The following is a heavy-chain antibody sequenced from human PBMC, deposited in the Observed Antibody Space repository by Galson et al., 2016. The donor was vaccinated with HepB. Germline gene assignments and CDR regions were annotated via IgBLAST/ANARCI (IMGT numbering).Heavy chain of an antibody. Sequence: SLRLFCAASGFTLSYYAMHWVRQAPGKGLEWVAADSMDGRRKFYADSVKGRFTISRDNSNNMLFLQMNSLRADDTAVYYCAKRHEYCPPVGCSVDYWGQGTLVSVSS. J-gene: IGHJ4*02. D-gene: IGHD2/OR15-2a*01. CDR3: AKRHEYCPPVGCSVDY. CDR2: DSMDGRRK. CDR1: GFTLSYYA. V-gene: IGHV3-30*18.